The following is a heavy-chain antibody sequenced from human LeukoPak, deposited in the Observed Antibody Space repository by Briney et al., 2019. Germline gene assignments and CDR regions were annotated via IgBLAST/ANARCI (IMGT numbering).Heavy chain of an antibody. V-gene: IGHV3-23*01. CDR3: ARGFARGFDY. J-gene: IGHJ4*02. CDR1: GFTFSSYA. D-gene: IGHD6-6*01. CDR2: ISGSGGST. Sequence: GGSLRLSCAASGFTFSSYAMHWVCQAPGKGLEWVSAISGSGGSTYYADSVKGRFTISRDSSKNTLYLQMNSLRAEDTAVYYCARGFARGFDYWGQGTLVTVSS.